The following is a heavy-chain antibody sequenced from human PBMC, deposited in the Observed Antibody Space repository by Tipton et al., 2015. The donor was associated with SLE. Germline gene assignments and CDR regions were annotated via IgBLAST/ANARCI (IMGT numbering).Heavy chain of an antibody. Sequence: TLSLTCTVSGGSISSSSYYWGWIRQPPGKGLEWIGSIYYSGSTYYNPSLKSRVTISVDTSKNQFSLKLSSVTAADTAVYYCARVPGWELLHYYYYYGMDVWGQGTTFPVSS. CDR1: GGSISSSSYY. V-gene: IGHV4-39*01. CDR3: ARVPGWELLHYYYYYGMDV. J-gene: IGHJ6*02. D-gene: IGHD1-26*01. CDR2: IYYSGST.